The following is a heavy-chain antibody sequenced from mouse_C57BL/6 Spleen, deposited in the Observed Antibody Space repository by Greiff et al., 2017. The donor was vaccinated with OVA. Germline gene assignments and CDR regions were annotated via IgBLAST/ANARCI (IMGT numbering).Heavy chain of an antibody. D-gene: IGHD1-1*01. CDR2: IDPSDSYT. V-gene: IGHV1-69*01. CDR1: GYTFTSYW. J-gene: IGHJ2*01. Sequence: QVQLQQPGAELVMPGASVKLSCKASGYTFTSYWMHWVKQRPGQGLEWIGEIDPSDSYTNYNQKFKGKSTLTVDKSSSTAYMQLSSLTSEDSAVYYCARRNYGSSSRFDYWGQGTTLTGSS. CDR3: ARRNYGSSSRFDY.